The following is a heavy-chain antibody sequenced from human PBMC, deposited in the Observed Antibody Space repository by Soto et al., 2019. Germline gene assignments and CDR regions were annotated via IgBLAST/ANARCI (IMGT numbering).Heavy chain of an antibody. Sequence: PSETLSLTCFVSGYSITAGGYYWSWIRHHPGKGLEWIGSFYSSGSIIYNPSLRSRVSISGDTSSNQFSMSLTSVTAADTALYFCTRAERSPRSWFDPWGQGTQVTVSS. V-gene: IGHV4-39*01. CDR1: GYSITAGGYY. CDR2: FYSSGSI. D-gene: IGHD6-25*01. CDR3: TRAERSPRSWFDP. J-gene: IGHJ5*02.